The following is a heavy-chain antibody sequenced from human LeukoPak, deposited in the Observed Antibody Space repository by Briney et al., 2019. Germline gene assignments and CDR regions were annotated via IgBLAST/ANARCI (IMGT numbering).Heavy chain of an antibody. CDR2: IWYDGSNR. J-gene: IGHJ4*02. V-gene: IGHV3-33*01. Sequence: GGSLRLSCAASGFTFSSYGMHWVRQAPGRGLEWVAIIWYDGSNRYYADSVKGRFTISRDNSKNTLYLQMNSLRVEDTAVYYCARDGDSAVATRVFDYWGQGTLVTVSS. D-gene: IGHD5-18*01. CDR1: GFTFSSYG. CDR3: ARDGDSAVATRVFDY.